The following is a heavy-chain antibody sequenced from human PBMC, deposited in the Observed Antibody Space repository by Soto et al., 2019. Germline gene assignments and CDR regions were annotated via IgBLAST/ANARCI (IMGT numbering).Heavy chain of an antibody. Sequence: GGSLRLSCVASGFTFGSYNMNWVRQAPGKGLEWVSSISGSSRYIYYADALKGRFTTSRDNAQNSLYLQIDSLRVEDTGVYYCARDRRLLVYHFYYGMDVWGLGTTVTVSS. J-gene: IGHJ6*02. V-gene: IGHV3-21*06. D-gene: IGHD6-6*01. CDR2: ISGSSRYI. CDR1: GFTFGSYN. CDR3: ARDRRLLVYHFYYGMDV.